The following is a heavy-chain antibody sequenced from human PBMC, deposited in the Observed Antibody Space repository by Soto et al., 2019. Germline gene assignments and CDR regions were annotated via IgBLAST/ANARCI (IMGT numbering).Heavy chain of an antibody. CDR2: ISGSGSSYT. Sequence: PGGSLRLSCAASGFTFSSYAMSWVRQAPGKGLEWVSAISGSGSSYTNYADSVKGRFTISRDNAKNSVYLQMNSLRAEDTAVYYCAREWARYDTLTGKVDYWGQGTPVTVSS. J-gene: IGHJ4*02. D-gene: IGHD3-9*01. V-gene: IGHV3-23*01. CDR3: AREWARYDTLTGKVDY. CDR1: GFTFSSYA.